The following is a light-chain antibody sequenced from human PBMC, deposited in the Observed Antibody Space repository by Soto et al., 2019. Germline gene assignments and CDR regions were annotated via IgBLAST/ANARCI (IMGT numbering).Light chain of an antibody. Sequence: QSALTQPASVSGSPGQSITISCTGTSSDVGGYNHVSWYQIHPGKAPKLIIYEVTSRPSGVSYRFSGSKSGNSASLTISGLQVEDGADYYCSSYASSSSYVFGRGSKVAGL. V-gene: IGLV2-14*01. CDR2: EVT. J-gene: IGLJ1*01. CDR1: SSDVGGYNH. CDR3: SSYASSSSYV.